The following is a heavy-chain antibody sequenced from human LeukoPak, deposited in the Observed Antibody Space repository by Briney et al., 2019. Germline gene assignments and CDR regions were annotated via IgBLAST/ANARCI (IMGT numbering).Heavy chain of an antibody. D-gene: IGHD3-10*01. CDR1: GGSISSGGHS. J-gene: IGHJ4*02. Sequence: SETLSLTCTVSGGSISSGGHSWSWIRQPPGKGLEWIGYIYHSGSGSTYYNPSLKSRVTISIDKSKNQFSLKLNSVTAADTAVYYCARSQNYYGSGDYWSQGTLVTVSS. CDR3: ARSQNYYGSGDY. CDR2: IYHSGSGST. V-gene: IGHV4-30-2*01.